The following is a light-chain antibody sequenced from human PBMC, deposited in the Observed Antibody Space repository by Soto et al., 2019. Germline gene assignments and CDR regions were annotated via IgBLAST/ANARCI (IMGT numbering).Light chain of an antibody. Sequence: IQMTQSPSSLSASVGDRVTITCRASQSISTYLNWYLHKPGTAPKLLIYAASNLESGVPSRFSGSGSGTDFTLSISSLQPEDFATYYCQQSYSTPRSFGQGTKVEVK. J-gene: IGKJ1*01. CDR1: QSISTY. CDR2: AAS. V-gene: IGKV1-39*01. CDR3: QQSYSTPRS.